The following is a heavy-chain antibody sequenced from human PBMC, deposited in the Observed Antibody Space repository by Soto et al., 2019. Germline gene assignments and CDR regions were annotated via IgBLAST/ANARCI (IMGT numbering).Heavy chain of an antibody. V-gene: IGHV4-30-4*01. J-gene: IGHJ5*02. CDR2: IYYSGST. CDR1: GGSISSGDYY. Sequence: QVQLQESGPGLVKPSQTLSLTCTVYGGSISSGDYYWSWIRQPPVKGLEWIGYIYYSGSTYYNPSLKRRVTISVDTSKNQFSLKLSSVTAADTAVYYCARGSLDNWFDPWGQGTLVTVSS. D-gene: IGHD3-16*01. CDR3: ARGSLDNWFDP.